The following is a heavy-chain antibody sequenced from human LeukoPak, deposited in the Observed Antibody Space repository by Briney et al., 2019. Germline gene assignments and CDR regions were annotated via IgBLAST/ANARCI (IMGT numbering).Heavy chain of an antibody. CDR3: ARERHSVTMIVAFFDY. V-gene: IGHV1-69*06. D-gene: IGHD3-22*01. CDR2: IIPIFGTA. Sequence: ASVKVSCKASGYTFTSYGISWVRQAPGQGLEWMGGIIPIFGTANYAQKFQGRVTITADKSTSTAYMELSSLRSEDTAVYYCARERHSVTMIVAFFDYWGQGTLVTVSS. CDR1: GYTFTSYG. J-gene: IGHJ4*02.